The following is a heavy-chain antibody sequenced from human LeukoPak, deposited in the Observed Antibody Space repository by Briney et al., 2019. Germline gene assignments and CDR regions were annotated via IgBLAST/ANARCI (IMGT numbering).Heavy chain of an antibody. CDR1: GGSISSGSYY. D-gene: IGHD5-24*01. Sequence: SQTLSLXCTVSGGSISSGSYYWSWIRQPAGKGLEWIGRIYTSGSTNYNPSLKSRVTISVDTSKNQFSLKLSSVTAADTAVYYCARDLKDGYDIWGQGTMVTVSS. CDR3: ARDLKDGYDI. J-gene: IGHJ3*02. CDR2: IYTSGST. V-gene: IGHV4-61*02.